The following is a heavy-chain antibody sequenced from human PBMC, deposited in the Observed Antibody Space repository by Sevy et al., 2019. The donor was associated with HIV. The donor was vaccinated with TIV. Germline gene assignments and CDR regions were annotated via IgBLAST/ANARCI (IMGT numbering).Heavy chain of an antibody. V-gene: IGHV3-30-3*01. D-gene: IGHD1-1*01. CDR1: GLTFNFFS. Sequence: GGSLRLSCAASGLTFNFFSMHWVRQAPGKGLEWVATISFDGSNENYADSVKGPFTISRDNSKNSLFLQMNSLRANDSAVYYCALERLSSAVAEYFHNWGQGTLGTVSS. CDR3: ALERLSSAVAEYFHN. CDR2: ISFDGSNE. J-gene: IGHJ1*01.